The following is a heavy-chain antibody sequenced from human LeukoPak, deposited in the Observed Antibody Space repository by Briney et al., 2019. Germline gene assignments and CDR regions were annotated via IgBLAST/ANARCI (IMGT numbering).Heavy chain of an antibody. V-gene: IGHV4-39*01. CDR3: ARHKNIVVVVVFIFFDY. D-gene: IGHD2-15*01. Sequence: SETLSLTCTVSGGSISSSSYYWGWIRQPPGKGLEWIGSIYYSGSTYYNPSLKSRVTISVDTSKNQFSLKLSSVTAADTAVYYCARHKNIVVVVVFIFFDYGGKGTLATVSS. J-gene: IGHJ4*02. CDR1: GGSISSSSYY. CDR2: IYYSGST.